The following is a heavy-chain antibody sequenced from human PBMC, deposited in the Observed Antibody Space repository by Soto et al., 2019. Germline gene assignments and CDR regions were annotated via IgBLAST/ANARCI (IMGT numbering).Heavy chain of an antibody. CDR3: AKVPPSSAIPPGWFDP. CDR1: GFTFGYYW. Sequence: GGSLRLSCAASGFTFGYYWMSWVRQAPGKGLEWLATIKWDASEKKYVDSVKGRFTMSRDNAKNSVYLQMNSLRAEDTAVYYCAKVPPSSAIPPGWFDPWGQGTLVTVSS. J-gene: IGHJ5*02. CDR2: IKWDASEK. V-gene: IGHV3-7*01. D-gene: IGHD2-2*02.